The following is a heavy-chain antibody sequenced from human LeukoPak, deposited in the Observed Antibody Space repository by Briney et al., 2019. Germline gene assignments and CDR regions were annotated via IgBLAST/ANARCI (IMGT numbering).Heavy chain of an antibody. V-gene: IGHV3-53*01. J-gene: IGHJ6*02. CDR3: ARDRYDYGDYRGRFYYGMDV. D-gene: IGHD4-17*01. CDR1: GFTVSSNY. CDR2: IYSGDST. Sequence: PGGSLRLSCAASGFTVSSNYMSWVRQAPGKGLEWVSFIYSGDSTYYADSVKGRFTISRDNSKNTLYLQMNSLRAEDTAVYYCARDRYDYGDYRGRFYYGMDVWGQGTTVTVSS.